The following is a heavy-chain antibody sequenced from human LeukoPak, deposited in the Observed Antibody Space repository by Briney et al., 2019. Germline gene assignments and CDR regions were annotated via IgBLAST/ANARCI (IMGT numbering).Heavy chain of an antibody. CDR1: GGSFSGYY. CDR2: INHSGST. CDR3: ARGTIRFFFAY. Sequence: PSETLSLTCAVYGGSFSGYYWSWIRQPPGKGLEWIGEINHSGSTNYNPSLKSRVTISVDTSKNQFSLKLSSVTAADTAVYYCARGTIRFFFAYWGQGTLVTVSS. V-gene: IGHV4-34*01. D-gene: IGHD3-3*01. J-gene: IGHJ4*02.